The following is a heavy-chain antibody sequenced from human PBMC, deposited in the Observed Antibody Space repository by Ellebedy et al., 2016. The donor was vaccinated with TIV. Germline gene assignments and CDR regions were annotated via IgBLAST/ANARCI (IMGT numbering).Heavy chain of an antibody. CDR1: GFTFSDYY. V-gene: IGHV3-11*01. CDR3: ARDTRFIDHQHNWFDP. CDR2: ISRSGSSV. D-gene: IGHD2-2*01. J-gene: IGHJ5*02. Sequence: GESLKISCAASGFTFSDYYMIWIRQAPGKGLEWVSYISRSGSSVYYADSVKGRFTISRDNAKYSLYLQINTLRAEDTAVYYCARDTRFIDHQHNWFDPWGQGTLVTVSS.